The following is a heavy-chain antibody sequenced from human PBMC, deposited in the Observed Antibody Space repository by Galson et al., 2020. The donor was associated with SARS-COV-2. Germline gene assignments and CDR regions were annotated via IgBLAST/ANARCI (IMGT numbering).Heavy chain of an antibody. D-gene: IGHD6-19*01. CDR3: ARDGQLSSGWAFDY. J-gene: IGHJ4*02. Sequence: GGSLRLSCAASGFPINDHAIHWVRQAPGKGLEWVAQIFFDGSDKYYGDSVKGRFTISRDSSKNMVYLQMNNLKVDDTAVYYCARDGQLSSGWAFDYWGQGTLVTVSS. CDR1: GFPINDHA. CDR2: IFFDGSDK. V-gene: IGHV3-33*01.